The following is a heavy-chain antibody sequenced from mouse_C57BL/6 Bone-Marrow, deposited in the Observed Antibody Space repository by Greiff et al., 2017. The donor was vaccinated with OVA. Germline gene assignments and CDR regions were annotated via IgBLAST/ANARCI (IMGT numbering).Heavy chain of an antibody. CDR1: GFTFSDYY. D-gene: IGHD2-1*01. CDR3: AREWGNYGFDY. J-gene: IGHJ2*01. Sequence: DVKLVESEGGLVQPGSSMKLSCTASGFTFSDYYMAWVRQVPEKGLEWVANINYDGSSTYYLDSLKSRYIISRDNAKNILYLQMSSLKSEDTATYYCAREWGNYGFDYWGKGTTLTVSS. CDR2: INYDGSST. V-gene: IGHV5-16*01.